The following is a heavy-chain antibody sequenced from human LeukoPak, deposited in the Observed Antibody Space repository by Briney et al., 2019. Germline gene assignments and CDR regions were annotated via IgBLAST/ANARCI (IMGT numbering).Heavy chain of an antibody. Sequence: GGSLRLSCAASGFTSSDYEMNWVRQAPGKGLEWVSYISSSGRRRYYADSVKGRFTISRDNAKNSLYLQMNSLRVDDTAIYYCARGPRDPTEYCSRGTCSPTYEVWGQGTLVTVSS. V-gene: IGHV3-48*03. CDR1: GFTSSDYE. J-gene: IGHJ4*02. CDR3: ARGPRDPTEYCSRGTCSPTYEV. CDR2: ISSSGRRR. D-gene: IGHD2-15*01.